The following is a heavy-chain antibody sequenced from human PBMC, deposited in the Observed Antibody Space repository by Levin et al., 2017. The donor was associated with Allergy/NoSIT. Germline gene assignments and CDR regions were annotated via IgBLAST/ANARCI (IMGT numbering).Heavy chain of an antibody. CDR1: GFTFDDYA. V-gene: IGHV3-9*01. CDR3: AKDIGAPLVAGTSIDL. CDR2: ISWNSGSI. D-gene: IGHD6-19*01. Sequence: SCAASGFTFDDYAMHWVRQAPGKGLEWVSGISWNSGSIGYADSVKGRFTISRDNAKNSLYLQMNSLRAEDTALYYCAKDIGAPLVAGTSIDLWGRGTLVTVSS. J-gene: IGHJ2*01.